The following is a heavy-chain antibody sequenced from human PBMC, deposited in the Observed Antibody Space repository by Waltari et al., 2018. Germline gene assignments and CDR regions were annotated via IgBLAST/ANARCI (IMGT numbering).Heavy chain of an antibody. CDR3: ARGFPYCTNGVCYTVFDP. CDR2: INHSGST. J-gene: IGHJ5*02. CDR1: GGSFSGYY. D-gene: IGHD2-8*01. Sequence: QVQLQQWGAGLLKPSETLSLTCAVYGGSFSGYYWSWVRQPPGRGREWIGEINHSGSTKYNPSLKSRVTISVDTSKNQFSLKLSSVTAADTAVYFCARGFPYCTNGVCYTVFDPWGQGTLVTVSS. V-gene: IGHV4-34*01.